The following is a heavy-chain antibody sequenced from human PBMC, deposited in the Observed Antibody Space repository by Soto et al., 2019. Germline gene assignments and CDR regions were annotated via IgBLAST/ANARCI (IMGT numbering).Heavy chain of an antibody. CDR3: AKSFMGSGYSFDY. CDR1: GFTFSSYG. J-gene: IGHJ4*02. V-gene: IGHV3-30*18. D-gene: IGHD3-22*01. CDR2: ISYDGSNK. Sequence: QVQLVESGGGVVQPGRSLRLSCAASGFTFSSYGMHWVRQAPGKGLEWVAVISYDGSNKYYADSVKGRFTISRDNSKNTLYLQMNSLRAEDTAVYYCAKSFMGSGYSFDYWGQGTLVTVSS.